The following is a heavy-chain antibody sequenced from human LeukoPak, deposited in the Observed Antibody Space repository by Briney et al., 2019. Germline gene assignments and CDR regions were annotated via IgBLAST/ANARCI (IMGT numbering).Heavy chain of an antibody. J-gene: IGHJ4*02. V-gene: IGHV3-48*01. D-gene: IGHD3-9*01. CDR2: ISSSGSTI. CDR3: ARGHFDWLLYIDY. Sequence: GGSLRLSCAASGFSFMSYSMSWVRQAPGKGLEWVSYISSSGSTIYYAESVKGRFTISRDNAKNTLYLQMNSLRAEDTAVYYCARGHFDWLLYIDYWGQGTLVTVSS. CDR1: GFSFMSYS.